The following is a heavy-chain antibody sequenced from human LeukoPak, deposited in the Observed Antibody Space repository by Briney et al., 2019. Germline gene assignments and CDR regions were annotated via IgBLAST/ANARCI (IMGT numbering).Heavy chain of an antibody. D-gene: IGHD4-23*01. CDR3: AKDSTVVHSDFDY. V-gene: IGHV3-23*01. CDR2: FSGSGGST. J-gene: IGHJ4*02. Sequence: GGSLRLSCAASGFSFSSYAMSWVRQAPGKGLEWVSSFSGSGGSTYYADSAKGRFTISRDNSKNTLYLQMNSLRAEDTAVYYCAKDSTVVHSDFDYWGQGTLVTVSS. CDR1: GFSFSSYA.